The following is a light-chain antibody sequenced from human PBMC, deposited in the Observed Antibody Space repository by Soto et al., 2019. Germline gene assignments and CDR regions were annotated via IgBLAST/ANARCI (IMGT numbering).Light chain of an antibody. CDR3: AAWDDSLNGPGV. CDR2: SYN. J-gene: IGLJ3*02. Sequence: QSVLTQPPSASGTPGQRVAISCSGSSSNIGSDTVNWYQQLPGTAPKLLIYSYNQRPSGVPDRFSGSKSGTSASRAISGLQSEDEAGYYCAAWDDSLNGPGVFGGGTKLTVL. CDR1: SSNIGSDT. V-gene: IGLV1-44*01.